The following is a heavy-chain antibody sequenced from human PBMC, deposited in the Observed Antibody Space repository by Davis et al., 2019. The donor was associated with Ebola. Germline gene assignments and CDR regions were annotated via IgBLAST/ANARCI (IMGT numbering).Heavy chain of an antibody. V-gene: IGHV1-69*04. D-gene: IGHD6-25*01. CDR2: IIPILGIA. CDR3: ACGYPAIYFDY. J-gene: IGHJ4*02. CDR1: GYTFTSYG. Sequence: SVKVSCKASGYTFTSYGISWVRQAPGQGLEWMGRIIPILGIANYAQKFQGRVTITADKSTSTAYMELSSLRSEDTAVYYCACGYPAIYFDYWGQGTLVTVSS.